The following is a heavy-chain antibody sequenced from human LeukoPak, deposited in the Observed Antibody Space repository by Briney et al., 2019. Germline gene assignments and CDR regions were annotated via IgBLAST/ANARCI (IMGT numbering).Heavy chain of an antibody. Sequence: GGSLRLSCAASGFTVSSNYMSWVRQAPGKGLEWVSVIYSGGSTYYADSVKGRFTISRDNSKNTLYLQMNSLRAEDTAVYYCAKAVGSSYGDYGNWGQGTLVTVSS. J-gene: IGHJ4*02. V-gene: IGHV3-53*01. CDR2: IYSGGST. D-gene: IGHD4-17*01. CDR1: GFTVSSNY. CDR3: AKAVGSSYGDYGN.